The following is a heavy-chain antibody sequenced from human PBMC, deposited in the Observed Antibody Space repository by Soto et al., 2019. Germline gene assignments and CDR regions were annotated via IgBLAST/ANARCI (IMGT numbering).Heavy chain of an antibody. CDR1: GCNLSGYA. V-gene: IGHV3-64*01. J-gene: IGHJ6*03. CDR2: ISSNGVGT. Sequence: GGSLRLPCAASGCNLSGYAMDWVRQAPGKGLEYVSGISSNGVGTYYANSVQGRFTISRDNSKNTVYLQMGSLRPEDMAVYYCARRARPDFYYMDIWGKGTTVTVSS. D-gene: IGHD6-6*01. CDR3: ARRARPDFYYMDI.